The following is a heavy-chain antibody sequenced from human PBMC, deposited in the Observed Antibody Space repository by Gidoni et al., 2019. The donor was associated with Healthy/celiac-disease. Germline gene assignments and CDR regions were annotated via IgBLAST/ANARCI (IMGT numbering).Heavy chain of an antibody. CDR2: INHSGST. J-gene: IGHJ4*02. V-gene: IGHV4-34*01. CDR1: GGSFSGYY. CDR3: ARAVMARGSGSYHVDY. Sequence: QVQLQQWGAGLLKPSETLSLTCAVHGGSFSGYYWSWIRQPPGKGLEWIGEINHSGSTNYNPSLKSRVTISVDTSKNQFSLKLSSVTAADTAVYYCARAVMARGSGSYHVDYWGQGTLVTVSS. D-gene: IGHD3-10*01.